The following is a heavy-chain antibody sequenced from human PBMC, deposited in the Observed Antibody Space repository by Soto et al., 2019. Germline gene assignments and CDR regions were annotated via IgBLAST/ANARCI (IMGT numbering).Heavy chain of an antibody. CDR1: GGSISNYY. CDR3: ARHGGLILADPNFDD. D-gene: IGHD3-16*01. J-gene: IGHJ4*02. CDR2: IYYSGST. V-gene: IGHV4-59*08. Sequence: SETLSLTCTVSGGSISNYYWTWIRQPPGKALEWIGYIYYSGSTNYNPSLKSRVIISVDTSKNQFSLKLSSVAAADTAMYYCARHGGLILADPNFDDWGQGTLVNVSS.